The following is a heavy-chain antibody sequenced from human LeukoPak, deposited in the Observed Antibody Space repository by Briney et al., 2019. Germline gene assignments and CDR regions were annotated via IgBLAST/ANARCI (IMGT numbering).Heavy chain of an antibody. CDR1: GGSISSYY. J-gene: IGHJ6*03. V-gene: IGHV4-59*01. CDR2: IYYSGST. D-gene: IGHD3-10*01. CDR3: ARDGTYYYGSGREGYYYYMDV. Sequence: SETLSLTCTVSGGSISSYYWSWIRQPPGKGLEWIGYIYYSGSTNYNPSLKSRVTISVDTSKNQFSLKLSSVTAADTAVYYCARDGTYYYGSGREGYYYYMDVWGKGTTVTVSS.